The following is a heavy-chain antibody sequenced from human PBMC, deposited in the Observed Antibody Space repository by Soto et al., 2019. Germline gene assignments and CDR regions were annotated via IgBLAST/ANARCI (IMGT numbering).Heavy chain of an antibody. CDR2: MNPNSGNT. J-gene: IGHJ5*02. CDR1: GYTFTSYD. CDR3: ARAYITMVRGVIINWFDP. Sequence: ASVKVSCKASGYTFTSYDINWVRKATGQGLEWMGWMNPNSGNTGYAQKFQGRVTMTRNTSISTSYMELSSLRSEDTAVYYCARAYITMVRGVIINWFDPWGQGTLVTVSS. V-gene: IGHV1-8*01. D-gene: IGHD3-10*01.